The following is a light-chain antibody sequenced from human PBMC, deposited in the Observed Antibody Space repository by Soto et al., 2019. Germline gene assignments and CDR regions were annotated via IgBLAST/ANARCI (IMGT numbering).Light chain of an antibody. Sequence: EIVLTQSPGTLSLSPGERATLSCRASQSVNSSYLDRYQQKPVQAPSLLIYGASSRATGIPDRFSCSGSGTDFTLTISRMESEDFAVYYCQQDGSSPPGYTFGQGTKLEIK. V-gene: IGKV3-20*01. J-gene: IGKJ2*01. CDR2: GAS. CDR1: QSVNSSY. CDR3: QQDGSSPPGYT.